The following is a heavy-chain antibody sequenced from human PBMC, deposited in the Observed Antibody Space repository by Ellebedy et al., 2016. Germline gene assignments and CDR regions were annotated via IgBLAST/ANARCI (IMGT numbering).Heavy chain of an antibody. D-gene: IGHD2-21*01. J-gene: IGHJ4*02. CDR3: ARGRGRVVPPSRARRHPFDY. CDR1: GGSFSGYY. Sequence: SETLSLTXAVYGGSFSGYYWSWIRQPPGKGLEWIGEINHSGSTNYNPSLKSRVTISVDTSKNQFSLKLSSVTAADTAVYYCARGRGRVVPPSRARRHPFDYWGQGTLVTVSS. CDR2: INHSGST. V-gene: IGHV4-34*01.